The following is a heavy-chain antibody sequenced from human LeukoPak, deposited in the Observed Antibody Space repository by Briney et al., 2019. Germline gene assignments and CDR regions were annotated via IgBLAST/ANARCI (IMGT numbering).Heavy chain of an antibody. CDR2: IYYSGST. V-gene: IGHV4-59*01. CDR1: GGSISSYY. J-gene: IGHJ3*02. D-gene: IGHD6-19*01. CDR3: ARDDSSGWYSTEI. Sequence: PSETVSLTCTVSGGSISSYYWSWIRQPPGKGLEWIGYIYYSGSTNYNPSLKSRVTISVDTSKNQFSLKLSSVTAADTAVYYCARDDSSGWYSTEIWGQGTMVTVSS.